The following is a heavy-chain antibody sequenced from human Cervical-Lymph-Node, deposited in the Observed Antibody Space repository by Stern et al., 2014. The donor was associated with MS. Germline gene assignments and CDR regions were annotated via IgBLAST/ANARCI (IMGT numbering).Heavy chain of an antibody. CDR1: GFNFSSYA. CDR3: ARDLLWFGEFDWGAMDV. CDR2: ISYDGSKA. D-gene: IGHD3-10*01. Sequence: QVQLVQSGGALVQPGRSLRLSCAATGFNFSSYAMQWVRQAPGKGLEWVAVISYDGSKAYYADSVKGRFTISRDNSKKTLFLQMNSLRPEDTADYYCARDLLWFGEFDWGAMDVWGHGTTVTVSS. V-gene: IGHV3-30-3*01. J-gene: IGHJ6*02.